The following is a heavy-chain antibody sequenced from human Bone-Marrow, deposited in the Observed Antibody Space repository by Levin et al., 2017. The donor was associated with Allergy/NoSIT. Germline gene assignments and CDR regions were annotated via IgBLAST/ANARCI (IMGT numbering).Heavy chain of an antibody. CDR3: ARTARFFDD. CDR2: IGPSGDDI. D-gene: IGHD5-18*01. J-gene: IGHJ4*02. Sequence: GGSLRLSCEASGISFGDNYMSWIRRTPGKGLECLSYIGPSGDDIAYADSVKGRFTISRDNTKNLLFLQMNSLRVEDTAVYYCARTARFFDDWGQGILVTVSS. V-gene: IGHV3-11*01. CDR1: GISFGDNY.